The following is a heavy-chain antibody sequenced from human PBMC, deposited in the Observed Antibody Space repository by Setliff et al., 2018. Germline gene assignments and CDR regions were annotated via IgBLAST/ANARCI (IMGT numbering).Heavy chain of an antibody. Sequence: ASVKVSCKASGGTFSSYPFSWVRQAPGQGLEWMGGIIPIFGSANYAQKFRGRVTISADESTSTVYMDVSSLTSDDTAGYYCARAPLSGYYSSPFDYWGQGTLVTVSS. J-gene: IGHJ4*02. CDR1: GGTFSSYP. CDR2: IIPIFGSA. D-gene: IGHD3-22*01. CDR3: ARAPLSGYYSSPFDY. V-gene: IGHV1-69*13.